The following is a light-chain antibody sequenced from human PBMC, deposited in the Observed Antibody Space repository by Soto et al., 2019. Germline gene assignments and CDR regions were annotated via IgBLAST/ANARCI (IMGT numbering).Light chain of an antibody. CDR3: QQYSSSRT. CDR1: QSVRTS. J-gene: IGKJ1*01. V-gene: IGKV3-20*01. Sequence: EVEMTQLPSTLSVSPGERATLSCRASQSVRTSLAWYQQKPGQAPRLLIYGGSSGATGIPVRFSGSGSETDFTLTITRLEPEDFAVYYCQQYSSSRTFGQGTKVDIK. CDR2: GGS.